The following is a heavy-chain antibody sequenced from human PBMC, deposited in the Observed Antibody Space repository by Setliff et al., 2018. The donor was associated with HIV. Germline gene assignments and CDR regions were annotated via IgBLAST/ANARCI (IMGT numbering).Heavy chain of an antibody. D-gene: IGHD1-20*01. CDR3: ARISELGMTLNQPYFDS. Sequence: SETLSLTCTVSGGSMSSFYWSWIRQPPGKGLEWIGFIYYSGTTYYSSSFKSRATFSVDTSKNHFSLELNSVTAADTALYYCARISELGMTLNQPYFDSWGQGTLVTVSS. CDR1: GGSMSSFY. J-gene: IGHJ4*02. CDR2: IYYSGTT. V-gene: IGHV4-59*06.